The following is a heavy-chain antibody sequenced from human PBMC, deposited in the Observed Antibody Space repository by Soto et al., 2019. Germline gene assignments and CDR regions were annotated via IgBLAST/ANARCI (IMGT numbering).Heavy chain of an antibody. CDR1: GFTFTTYY. CDR2: INPTGGST. J-gene: IGHJ4*02. Sequence: ASVNVSCKASGFTFTTYYLHWVRQAPGQGLEWMGMINPTGGSTSYAHKFQGRVTMTRDTSTSTVYMELSSLRSDDTAMYYCARNVNSGLDYWGQGTLVTVSS. D-gene: IGHD1-26*01. V-gene: IGHV1-46*01. CDR3: ARNVNSGLDY.